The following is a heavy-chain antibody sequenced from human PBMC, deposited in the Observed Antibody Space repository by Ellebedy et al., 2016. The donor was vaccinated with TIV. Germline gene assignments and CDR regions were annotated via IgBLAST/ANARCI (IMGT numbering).Heavy chain of an antibody. CDR1: GGSISSRSYY. J-gene: IGHJ4*02. CDR2: VYYSGST. D-gene: IGHD6-19*01. Sequence: MPSETLSLTCTVSGGSISSRSYYWSWIRQPPGKGLEWIGYVYYSGSTNYNPSLKSRVTISVDTSKNQFSLNLSSVTAADTAVYYCARHLGWGMAVAGNGFDYWGQGTLVTVSS. CDR3: ARHLGWGMAVAGNGFDY. V-gene: IGHV4-61*05.